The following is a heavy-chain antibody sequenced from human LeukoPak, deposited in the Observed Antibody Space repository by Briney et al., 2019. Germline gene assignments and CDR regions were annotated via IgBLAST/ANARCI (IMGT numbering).Heavy chain of an antibody. D-gene: IGHD6-13*01. CDR3: AKDMMGSSWFSLDY. V-gene: IGHV3-23*01. CDR1: GFTFSSYT. CDR2: ISGSGGST. Sequence: GGSLRLSCTASGFTFSSYTMSWVRQAPGKGLEWVSAISGSGGSTYYADSVKGRFTISRDNSKNTLYLQMNSLRAEDTAVYYCAKDMMGSSWFSLDYWGQGTLVTVSS. J-gene: IGHJ4*02.